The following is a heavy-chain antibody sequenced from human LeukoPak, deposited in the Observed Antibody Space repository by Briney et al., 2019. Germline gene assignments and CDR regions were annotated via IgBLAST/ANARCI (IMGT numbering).Heavy chain of an antibody. CDR1: GGSFSGYY. CDR3: ARGRYSSSSPFFDY. V-gene: IGHV4-34*01. Sequence: SETLSLACAVYGGSFSGYYWSWIRQPPRQGLEWIGEINHSGSTNYTPSLKSPVTISVDTSKNQFSLKLSSVTAADTAVYYCARGRYSSSSPFFDYWGQGTLVTVSS. CDR2: INHSGST. J-gene: IGHJ4*02. D-gene: IGHD6-6*01.